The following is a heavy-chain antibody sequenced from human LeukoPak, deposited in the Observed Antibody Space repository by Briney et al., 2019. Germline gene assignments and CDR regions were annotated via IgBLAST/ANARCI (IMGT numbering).Heavy chain of an antibody. J-gene: IGHJ4*02. V-gene: IGHV4-34*01. D-gene: IGHD5-18*01. CDR2: ISHSGST. CDR1: GGSFSGYY. Sequence: PSETLSLTCAVYGGSFSGYYWSWIRQPPGKGLEWIGEISHSGSTNYNPSLKSRVTISVDTSKNQFSLKLSSVTAADTAVYYCARGTKYSYGYRVNELGSGYFDNWGQGILVTVSS. CDR3: ARGTKYSYGYRVNELGSGYFDN.